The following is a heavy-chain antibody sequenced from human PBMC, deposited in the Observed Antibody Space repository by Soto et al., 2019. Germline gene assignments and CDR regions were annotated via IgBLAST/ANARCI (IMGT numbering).Heavy chain of an antibody. Sequence: SETLSLTCTVSGGSISSSSYYWGWIRQPPGKGLEWTGGIYYSGSTYYDPSLKSRVTISVDTSKNQFSLKLSSVTAADTAVYYCATNLDYYDSSGYSSFDYWGQGTLVTVSS. J-gene: IGHJ4*02. CDR3: ATNLDYYDSSGYSSFDY. CDR1: GGSISSSSYY. CDR2: IYYSGST. D-gene: IGHD3-22*01. V-gene: IGHV4-39*01.